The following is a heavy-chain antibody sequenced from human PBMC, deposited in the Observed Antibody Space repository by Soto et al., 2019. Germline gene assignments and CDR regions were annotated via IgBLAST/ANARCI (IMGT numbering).Heavy chain of an antibody. Sequence: SETLSLTCTVSGGSISSGGYYWSWIRQHPGKGLEWIGYIYYSGSTYYNPSLKSRVTISVDTSKNQFSLKLSSVTAADTAVYYCARHDDFWSGYPFDYWGQGTLVTVSS. V-gene: IGHV4-31*03. D-gene: IGHD3-3*01. CDR1: GGSISSGGYY. CDR3: ARHDDFWSGYPFDY. J-gene: IGHJ4*02. CDR2: IYYSGST.